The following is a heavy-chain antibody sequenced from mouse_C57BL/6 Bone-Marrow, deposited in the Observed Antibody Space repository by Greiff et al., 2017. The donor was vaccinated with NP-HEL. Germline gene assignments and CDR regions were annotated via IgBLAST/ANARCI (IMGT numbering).Heavy chain of an antibody. Sequence: DVKLVESGGGLVKPGGSLKLSCAASGFTFSSYAMSWVRQTPEKRLEWVATISDGGSYTYYPDNVKGRFTISRDNAKNNLYLQMSHLKSEDTAMYYCASYSNYYAMDYWGQGTSVTVSS. CDR3: ASYSNYYAMDY. CDR2: ISDGGSYT. J-gene: IGHJ4*01. CDR1: GFTFSSYA. V-gene: IGHV5-4*03. D-gene: IGHD2-5*01.